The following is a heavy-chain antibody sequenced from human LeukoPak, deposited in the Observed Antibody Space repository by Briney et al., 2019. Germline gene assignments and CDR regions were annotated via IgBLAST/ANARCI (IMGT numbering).Heavy chain of an antibody. J-gene: IGHJ4*02. CDR1: GFTFSSYG. Sequence: PGGSLRLSCAASGFTFSSYGMHWVRQAPGKGLEWVAVISYDGSNKYYADSVKGRFTISRDNAKNSLYLQMNSLRAEDTAVYYCARMKFTVTTYDYWGQGTLVTVSS. CDR3: ARMKFTVTTYDY. D-gene: IGHD4-17*01. CDR2: ISYDGSNK. V-gene: IGHV3-30*03.